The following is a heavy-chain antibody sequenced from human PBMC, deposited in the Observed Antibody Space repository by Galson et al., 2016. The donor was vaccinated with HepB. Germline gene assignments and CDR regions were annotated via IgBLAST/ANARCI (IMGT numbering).Heavy chain of an antibody. V-gene: IGHV3-11*06. CDR2: ITSSSSYR. CDR1: GFSFSDYY. Sequence: SLRLSCAASGFSFSDYYMTWIRQAPGKGLEWVSYITSSSSYRNYAESVKGRYTISRDNAKNSQYLQMNNLRVDDTAVYYCARDSGPDDWGQGTLVTVSS. CDR3: ARDSGPDD. J-gene: IGHJ4*02. D-gene: IGHD1-26*01.